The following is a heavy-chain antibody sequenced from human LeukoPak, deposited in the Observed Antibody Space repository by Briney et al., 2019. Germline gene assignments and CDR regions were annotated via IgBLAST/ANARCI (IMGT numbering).Heavy chain of an antibody. CDR1: GYSFTSNW. D-gene: IGHD3-10*01. CDR2: IYPGDSDT. Sequence: PGESRKISCKGSGYSFTSNWIAWVRQMPGKGLEWMGIIYPGDSDTRYSPSFQGQVTISADKSISTAYLQWSSLKASDTAMYYCARQLDGSGSYDFDYWGQGTLVTVSS. V-gene: IGHV5-51*01. J-gene: IGHJ4*02. CDR3: ARQLDGSGSYDFDY.